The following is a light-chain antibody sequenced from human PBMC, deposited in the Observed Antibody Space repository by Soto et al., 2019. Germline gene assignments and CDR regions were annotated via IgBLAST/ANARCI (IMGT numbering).Light chain of an antibody. CDR3: QQYQTYST. CDR2: DAS. Sequence: IQMTQSPSTLSASVGDRVTITCRASHNIERWMAWYQQKPGKAPKVLIYDASSLGSGVPSRFSGSGSGTEFTLTISSLQPDDFATYFCQQYQTYSTFGQGTRLEIK. J-gene: IGKJ5*01. V-gene: IGKV1-5*01. CDR1: HNIERW.